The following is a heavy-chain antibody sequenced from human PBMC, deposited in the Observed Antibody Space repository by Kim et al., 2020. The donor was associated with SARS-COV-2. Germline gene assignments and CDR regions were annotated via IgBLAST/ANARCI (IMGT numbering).Heavy chain of an antibody. D-gene: IGHD3-22*01. CDR2: IGTAGDS. J-gene: IGHJ2*01. CDR1: GFTFSSYD. CDR3: ARVTHHYDSRGYFYWYFDL. V-gene: IGHV3-13*01. Sequence: GGSLRLSCAASGFTFSSYDMHWVRQATGKGLEWVSTIGTAGDSYYPGSVKGRFTISRENAKNSLYLQMNSLRAGDTAVYYCARVTHHYDSRGYFYWYFDLWGRGTLVTVSS.